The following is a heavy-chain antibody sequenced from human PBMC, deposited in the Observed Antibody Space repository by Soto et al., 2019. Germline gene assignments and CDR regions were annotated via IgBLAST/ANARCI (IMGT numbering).Heavy chain of an antibody. V-gene: IGHV4-30-4*01. Sequence: SETLSLIYTVSGGSISSGDYYWSWIRQPPGKGLEWIGYIYYSGSTYYNPSLKSRVTISVDTSKNQFSLKLSSVTAADTAVYYCARGTYYYYMDVWGKGTTVTVSS. CDR2: IYYSGST. CDR3: ARGTYYYYMDV. J-gene: IGHJ6*03. CDR1: GGSISSGDYY.